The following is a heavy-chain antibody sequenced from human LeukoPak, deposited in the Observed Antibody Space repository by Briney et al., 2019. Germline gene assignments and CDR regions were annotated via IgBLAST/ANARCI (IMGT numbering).Heavy chain of an antibody. J-gene: IGHJ6*03. CDR1: GGSISSGGYY. V-gene: IGHV4-30-2*01. CDR3: ARADSGYDHNPSNYYYYYYMDV. D-gene: IGHD5-12*01. Sequence: SQTLSLTCTVSGGSISSGGYYWSWIRQPPGKGLEWIGYIYHSGSTYYNPSLKSRVTISVDRSKNQFPLKLSSVTAADTAVYYCARADSGYDHNPSNYYYYYYMDVWGKGTTVTVSS. CDR2: IYHSGST.